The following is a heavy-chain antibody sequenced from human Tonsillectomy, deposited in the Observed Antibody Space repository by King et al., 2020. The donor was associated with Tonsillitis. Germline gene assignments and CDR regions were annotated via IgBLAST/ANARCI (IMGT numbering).Heavy chain of an antibody. J-gene: IGHJ6*02. CDR1: GFTFGDYA. CDR2: TRSTVYGGTT. D-gene: IGHD6-19*01. Sequence: DVQLVESGGGLVKPGRSLRLSCTGSGFTFGDYAMSWFRQAPGKGRQWVGFTRSTVYGGTTEYAASVKGRFTISRDDSTSIAYLQMTSLKTEDTAVYYCTRGRAAVANYYYNGMDVWGQGTTVTVSS. V-gene: IGHV3-49*05. CDR3: TRGRAAVANYYYNGMDV.